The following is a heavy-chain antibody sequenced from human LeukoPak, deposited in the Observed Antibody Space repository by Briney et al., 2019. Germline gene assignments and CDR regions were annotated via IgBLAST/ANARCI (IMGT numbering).Heavy chain of an antibody. CDR3: ARDNRGSRLFPRNYYYYYMDV. CDR1: GGSFSGYY. J-gene: IGHJ6*03. D-gene: IGHD2-21*01. CDR2: INHSGST. V-gene: IGHV4-34*01. Sequence: SETLSLTCAVYGGSFSGYYWSWIRQPPGKGLEWIGEINHSGSTNYNPSLKSRVTISVDTSKNQFSLKLSSVTAADTAVYYCARDNRGSRLFPRNYYYYYMDVWGKGTTVTVSS.